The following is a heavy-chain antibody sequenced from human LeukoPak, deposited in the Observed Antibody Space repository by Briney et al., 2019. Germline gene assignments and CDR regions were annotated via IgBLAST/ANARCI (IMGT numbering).Heavy chain of an antibody. Sequence: SVKVSCKASGGTFTSYAISWVRQAPGQGLEWMGRIILILGIANYAQKFQGRVTITADRFTSTVYMEVSSLGSEDTAMYYCARARRSDSSWYDYWGQGTLVTVSS. V-gene: IGHV1-69*04. CDR2: IILILGIA. J-gene: IGHJ4*02. CDR1: GGTFTSYA. CDR3: ARARRSDSSWYDY. D-gene: IGHD6-13*01.